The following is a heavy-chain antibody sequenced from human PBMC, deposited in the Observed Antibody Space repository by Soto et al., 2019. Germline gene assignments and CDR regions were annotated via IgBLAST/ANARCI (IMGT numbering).Heavy chain of an antibody. CDR3: ARDSSGYYRGMYNWFDS. Sequence: QVPLVQSGAEVKKPGASVKVSCKASGYTFTSYGISWVRQAPGQGLEWMGWTSASNGNTNYAQKFQGRVTMTTDTSTSTAYMELRSLRSDDTAVYYCARDSSGYYRGMYNWFDSWGQGTLVTVSS. CDR2: TSASNGNT. CDR1: GYTFTSYG. D-gene: IGHD3-22*01. J-gene: IGHJ5*01. V-gene: IGHV1-18*01.